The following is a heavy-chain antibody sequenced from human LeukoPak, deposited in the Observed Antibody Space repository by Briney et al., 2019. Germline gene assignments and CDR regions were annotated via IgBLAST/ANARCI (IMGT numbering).Heavy chain of an antibody. V-gene: IGHV3-33*01. D-gene: IGHD5-18*01. CDR3: ARTNLFVGTAVNDAFDV. CDR2: IWYDGSDK. CDR1: GFTFSSYG. J-gene: IGHJ3*01. Sequence: GGSLRLSCAASGFTFSSYGMHWVRQAPGKGLEWVAVIWYDGSDKYYADSVKGRFTISRDNSKSTLYLQMSSLRAEDTAVYYCARTNLFVGTAVNDAFDVWGQGTMGIVSS.